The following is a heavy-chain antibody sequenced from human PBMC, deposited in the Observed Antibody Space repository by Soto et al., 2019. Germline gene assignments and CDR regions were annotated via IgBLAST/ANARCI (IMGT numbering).Heavy chain of an antibody. CDR1: GYTFSMSG. V-gene: IGHV1-18*01. CDR2: ISGYNGNT. Sequence: GASVKVCCKSSGYTFSMSGISWVRQAPGQGLEWMGWISGYNGNTNYEQKFQDRVTMTTDTTTNTAYMELRSLGSDDTAVYYCAREGPRPYYYYGMDVWG. CDR3: AREGPRPYYYYGMDV. J-gene: IGHJ6*02.